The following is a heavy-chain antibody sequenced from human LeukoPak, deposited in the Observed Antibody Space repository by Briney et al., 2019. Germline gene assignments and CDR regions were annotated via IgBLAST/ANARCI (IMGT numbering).Heavy chain of an antibody. CDR1: GYTFTGYY. D-gene: IGHD2-2*01. CDR3: ARLRIHYCSSTSCSLYYFDY. CDR2: INPNSGGT. V-gene: IGHV1-2*04. J-gene: IGHJ4*02. Sequence: ASVKVSCKASGYTFTGYYMHWVRQAPGQGLEWMGWINPNSGGTNYAQKFQGWVTMTRDTSISTAYMELSRLRSDDTAVYYCARLRIHYCSSTSCSLYYFDYWVQGTLVTVSS.